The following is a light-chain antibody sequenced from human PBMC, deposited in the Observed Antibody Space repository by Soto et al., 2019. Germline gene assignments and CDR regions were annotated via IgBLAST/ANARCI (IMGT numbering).Light chain of an antibody. Sequence: QAVVAQPPSVSGAPGQRVTIPCTGNNSNLGTGYDVHWYQQLPGAAPKLLIYGNTNRPSGVPDRFSGSKSGTSASLAITGLQAEDEADYFCQSYDSSLRGVIFGGGTKLTVL. CDR3: QSYDSSLRGVI. V-gene: IGLV1-40*01. CDR1: NSNLGTGYD. CDR2: GNT. J-gene: IGLJ2*01.